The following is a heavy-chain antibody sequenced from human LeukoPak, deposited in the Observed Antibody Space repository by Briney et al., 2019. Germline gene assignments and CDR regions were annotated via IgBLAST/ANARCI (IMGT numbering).Heavy chain of an antibody. CDR2: FSVVGSIT. V-gene: IGHV3-23*01. Sequence: GGSLRSSCAALGLTFTSNGLSWVAKAQGKGLKWAQPFSVVGSITYYADSVKGRFTISRDNSKNTLFLQMSSLRAEGTAVYYCAKSRGSGRSMPRGVNFDYWGQATLVTVSS. J-gene: IGHJ4*02. CDR3: AKSRGSGRSMPRGVNFDY. CDR1: GLTFTSNG. D-gene: IGHD3-10*01.